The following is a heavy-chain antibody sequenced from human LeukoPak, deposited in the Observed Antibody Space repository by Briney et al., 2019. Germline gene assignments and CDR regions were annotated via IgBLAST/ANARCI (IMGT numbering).Heavy chain of an antibody. V-gene: IGHV1-69*05. D-gene: IGHD6-13*01. CDR3: ASEVAAAGLDS. CDR1: GGTFSSYA. J-gene: IGHJ4*02. CDR2: IIPIFGTA. Sequence: ASVKVSCKASGGTFSSYAISWVRQAPGQGLEWMGGIIPIFGTANYAQKFQGRVTITTDESTSTAYMELSSLRSEDTALYYCASEVAAAGLDSWGQGTLVTVSS.